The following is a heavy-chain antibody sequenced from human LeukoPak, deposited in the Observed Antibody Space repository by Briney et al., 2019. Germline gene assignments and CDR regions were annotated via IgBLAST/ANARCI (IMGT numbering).Heavy chain of an antibody. CDR2: ISSSSSTI. CDR3: ARGVTYRMLSVDY. J-gene: IGHJ4*02. D-gene: IGHD2/OR15-2a*01. CDR1: GFTFDDYA. V-gene: IGHV3-48*01. Sequence: GGSLRLSCAASGFTFDDYAMHWVRQAPGKGLEWVSYISSSSSTIYYADSVKGRFTISRDNAKNSLYLQMNSLRAEDTAVYYCARGVTYRMLSVDYWGQGTLVTVSS.